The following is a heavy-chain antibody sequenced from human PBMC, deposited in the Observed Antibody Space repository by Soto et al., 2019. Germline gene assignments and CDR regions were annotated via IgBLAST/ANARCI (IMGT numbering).Heavy chain of an antibody. CDR2: MYNTGST. CDR3: ARDLWGYCGTDCYPLDV. V-gene: IGHV4-59*11. Sequence: SETLSRTCTGSGVSISGLYVCWCGWPPGKGLEWIGYMYNTGSTVYNPSFKSRVTISVDTSKNQFSLKLNSVTAADTAVYYCARDLWGYCGTDCYPLDVWGQGTTVT. D-gene: IGHD2-21*02. J-gene: IGHJ6*02. CDR1: GVSISGLY.